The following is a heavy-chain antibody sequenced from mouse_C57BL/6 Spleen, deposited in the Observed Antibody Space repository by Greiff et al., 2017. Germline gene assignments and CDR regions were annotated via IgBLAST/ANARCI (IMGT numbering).Heavy chain of an antibody. CDR1: GFTFSDYG. Sequence: DVHLVESGGGLVKPGGSLKLSCAASGFTFSDYGMHWVRQAPEKGLEWVAYISSGSSTIYYADTVKGRFTISRDNAKNTLFLQMTSLRSEDTAMYYCARVGRSPGYFDYWGQGTTLTVAS. CDR3: ARVGRSPGYFDY. V-gene: IGHV5-17*01. J-gene: IGHJ2*01. D-gene: IGHD4-1*01. CDR2: ISSGSSTI.